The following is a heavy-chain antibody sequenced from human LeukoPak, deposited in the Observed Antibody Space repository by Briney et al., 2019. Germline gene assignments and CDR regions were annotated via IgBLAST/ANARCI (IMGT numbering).Heavy chain of an antibody. CDR1: GYTFTAYS. J-gene: IGHJ4*02. D-gene: IGHD2-2*01. CDR2: IKPNSGDT. V-gene: IGHV1-2*02. CDR3: ASTLGSCTSSSCPDIDY. Sequence: GASVKVSCKASGYTFTAYSMHWVRQAPGRGLEWMGWIKPNSGDTNYAQKFQGRVTMTRDTSISAAYMELSRLRSDDTAVYYCASTLGSCTSSSCPDIDYWGQGTLVTVSS.